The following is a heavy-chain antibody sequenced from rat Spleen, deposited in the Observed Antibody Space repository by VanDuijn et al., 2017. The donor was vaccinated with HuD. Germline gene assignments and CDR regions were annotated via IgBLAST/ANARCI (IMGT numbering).Heavy chain of an antibody. V-gene: IGHV5-20*01. Sequence: EVQLVESGGGLVQPGRSMKLSCAASGFTFSNYGMAWVRKAPKKGLEWVAYISYDGGSTYYRDTVKGRFTISRDNAKSTLYLQMDSLRSEDTATYYCTTGRLQWSFAYWGQCTLVTVSS. CDR1: GFTFSNYG. CDR2: ISYDGGST. D-gene: IGHD1-1*01. J-gene: IGHJ3*01. CDR3: TTGRLQWSFAY.